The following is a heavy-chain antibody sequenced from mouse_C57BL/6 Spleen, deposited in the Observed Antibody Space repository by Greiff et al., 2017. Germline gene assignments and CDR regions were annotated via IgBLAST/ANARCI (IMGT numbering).Heavy chain of an antibody. D-gene: IGHD1-1*01. Sequence: EVQLQESGGGLVKPGGSLKLSCAASGFTFSSYAMSWVRQTPEKRLEWVATISDGGSYTYYPDNVKGRFTISRDNAKNNLYLQMSHLKSEDTAMYYCARDYYGSSSVAYWGQGTLVTVSA. CDR2: ISDGGSYT. V-gene: IGHV5-4*01. CDR3: ARDYYGSSSVAY. CDR1: GFTFSSYA. J-gene: IGHJ3*01.